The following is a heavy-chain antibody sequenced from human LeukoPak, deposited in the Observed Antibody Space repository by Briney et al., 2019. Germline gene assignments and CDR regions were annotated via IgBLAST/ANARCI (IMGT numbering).Heavy chain of an antibody. Sequence: ASVKVSCKASGYTFTGYYMHWVRQAPGQGLEWMGWINPNSGGTNYAQKFQGWVTMTRDTSISTAYMELSRLRSDDTAVYYCARGGSWSYPYYFDYWGQGTLVTVSS. CDR3: ARGGSWSYPYYFDY. CDR1: GYTFTGYY. CDR2: INPNSGGT. J-gene: IGHJ4*02. D-gene: IGHD1-26*01. V-gene: IGHV1-2*04.